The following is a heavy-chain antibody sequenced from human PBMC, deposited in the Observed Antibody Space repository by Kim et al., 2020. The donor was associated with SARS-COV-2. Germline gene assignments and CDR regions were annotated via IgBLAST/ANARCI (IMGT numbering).Heavy chain of an antibody. D-gene: IGHD3-22*01. Sequence: AHSVKGRLTISRDNSKTTLYLQMSSLRAEDTAVYYCAKTSYDSSGYYPGYWGQGTLVTVSS. CDR3: AKTSYDSSGYYPGY. J-gene: IGHJ1*01. V-gene: IGHV3-23*03.